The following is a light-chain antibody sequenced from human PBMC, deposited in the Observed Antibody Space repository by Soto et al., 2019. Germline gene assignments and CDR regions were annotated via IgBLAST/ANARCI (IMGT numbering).Light chain of an antibody. V-gene: IGLV1-51*01. J-gene: IGLJ2*01. Sequence: QSVLTQPPSVSAAPGQKVTISCSGSSSNIENNYVSWYQQLPGTAPKLLIYDNNKRPSGIPDRFSGSKSGTSATLGITGLRTGDEAEYYCGTWYSSLSAYVVFGGGTKLTVL. CDR3: GTWYSSLSAYVV. CDR1: SSNIENNY. CDR2: DNN.